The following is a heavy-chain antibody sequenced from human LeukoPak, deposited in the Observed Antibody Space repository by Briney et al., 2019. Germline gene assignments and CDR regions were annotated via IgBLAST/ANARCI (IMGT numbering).Heavy chain of an antibody. Sequence: GGSLRLSCAASGFTFSSHWMSWVRQAPGKGLEWVSYISSSSSTIYYADSVKGRFTISRDNAKNSLYLQMNSLRAEDTAVYYCARDRAAYYYGSGSYLYWGQGTLVTVSS. D-gene: IGHD3-10*01. CDR2: ISSSSSTI. V-gene: IGHV3-48*01. J-gene: IGHJ4*02. CDR1: GFTFSSHW. CDR3: ARDRAAYYYGSGSYLY.